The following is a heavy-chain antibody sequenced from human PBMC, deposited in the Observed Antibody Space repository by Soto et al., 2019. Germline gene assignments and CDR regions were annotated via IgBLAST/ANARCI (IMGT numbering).Heavy chain of an antibody. CDR1: GGSISSSSYY. V-gene: IGHV4-39*07. CDR3: VRDRGGGSGKYYVSMGMDV. D-gene: IGHD3-10*01. J-gene: IGHJ6*02. Sequence: SETLSLTCTVSGGSISSSSYYWGWIRQPPGKGLEWIGSIYYSGTTYYNPSLKSRVTISVDKSRNQFSLRLSSVTAADTAVYYCVRDRGGGSGKYYVSMGMDVWGRGTTVTVSS. CDR2: IYYSGTT.